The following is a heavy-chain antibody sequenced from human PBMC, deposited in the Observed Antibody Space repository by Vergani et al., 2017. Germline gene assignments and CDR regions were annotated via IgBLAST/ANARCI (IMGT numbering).Heavy chain of an antibody. CDR3: AKDLNGGDDILTGYYPN. CDR1: GFTFSSYG. Sequence: QVRLVESGGGVVQPGRSLRLSCAASGFTFSSYGMHWVRQAPGKGLEWVAVISYDGSNKYYADSVKGRFTISRDNSKNTLYLQMNSLRAEDTAVYYCAKDLNGGDDILTGYYPNWGQGTLVTVSS. D-gene: IGHD3-9*01. CDR2: ISYDGSNK. J-gene: IGHJ4*02. V-gene: IGHV3-30*18.